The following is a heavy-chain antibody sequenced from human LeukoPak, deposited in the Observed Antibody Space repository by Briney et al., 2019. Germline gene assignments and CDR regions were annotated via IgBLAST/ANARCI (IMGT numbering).Heavy chain of an antibody. CDR3: ATLGYYYYGMDV. D-gene: IGHD3-16*01. V-gene: IGHV1-18*01. Sequence: ASVKVSCKASGYTFTSYGISWVRQAPGQGLEWMGWVSAYNGNTNYAQKLQGRVTMTTDTSTSTAYMELRSLRSDGTAVYYCATLGYYYYGMDVWGQGTTVTVSS. J-gene: IGHJ6*02. CDR2: VSAYNGNT. CDR1: GYTFTSYG.